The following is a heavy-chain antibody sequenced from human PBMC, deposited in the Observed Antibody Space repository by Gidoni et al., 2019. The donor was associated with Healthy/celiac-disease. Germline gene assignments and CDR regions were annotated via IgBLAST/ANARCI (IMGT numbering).Heavy chain of an antibody. CDR2: ISYDGSNK. CDR1: GFTFSSYG. V-gene: IGHV3-30*18. CDR3: AKPRVGTITPTYFDY. Sequence: QVQLVESGGGVVQPGRSLRLSCAASGFTFSSYGMHWVRQAPGKGLEWVAVISYDGSNKYYADSVKGRFTISRDNSKNTLYLQMNSLRAEDTAVYYCAKPRVGTITPTYFDYWGQGTLVTVSS. D-gene: IGHD5-12*01. J-gene: IGHJ4*02.